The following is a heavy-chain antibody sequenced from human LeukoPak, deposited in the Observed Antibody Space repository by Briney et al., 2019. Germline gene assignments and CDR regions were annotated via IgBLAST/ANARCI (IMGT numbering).Heavy chain of an antibody. CDR1: GFTFSSYA. J-gene: IGHJ4*02. CDR3: ATSGRRIAVAGTDY. V-gene: IGHV3-23*01. D-gene: IGHD6-19*01. Sequence: PGGSLRLSCAASGFTFSSYAMSWVRQAPGKGLEWVSANSGSGGSTYYADSVKGRFTISRDNSKNTLYLQMNSLRAEDTAVYYCATSGRRIAVAGTDYWGQGTLVTVSS. CDR2: NSGSGGST.